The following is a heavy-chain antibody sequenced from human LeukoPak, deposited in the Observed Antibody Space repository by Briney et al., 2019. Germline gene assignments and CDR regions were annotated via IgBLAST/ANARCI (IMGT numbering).Heavy chain of an antibody. CDR3: AKALNYGDSSRYYYYYGMDV. CDR1: GFTFSSYA. CDR2: ICGSGGST. J-gene: IGHJ6*02. V-gene: IGHV3-23*01. Sequence: GGSLRLSCAASGFTFSSYAMSWVRQAPGKGLEWVSAICGSGGSTYYADSVKGQFTISRDNSKNTLYLKMNSLRAEDTAVYYCAKALNYGDSSRYYYYYGMDVWGQGTTVTVSS. D-gene: IGHD4-17*01.